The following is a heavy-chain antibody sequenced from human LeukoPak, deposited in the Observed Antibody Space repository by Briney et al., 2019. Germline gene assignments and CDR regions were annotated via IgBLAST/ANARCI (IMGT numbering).Heavy chain of an antibody. D-gene: IGHD3-22*01. V-gene: IGHV3-23*01. J-gene: IGHJ4*02. Sequence: GGSLRLSCAASGFTFSSYAMSWVRQAPGKGLEWVSAISGSGGSTYYADSVKGRFTISRDNSKNTLYLQTNSLRAEDTAVYYCAKGSNSLYYYDSSGYYWVYWGQGTLVTVSS. CDR2: ISGSGGST. CDR3: AKGSNSLYYYDSSGYYWVY. CDR1: GFTFSSYA.